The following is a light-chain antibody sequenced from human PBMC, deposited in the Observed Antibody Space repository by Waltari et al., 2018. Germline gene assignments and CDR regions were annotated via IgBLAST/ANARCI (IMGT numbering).Light chain of an antibody. CDR3: QALGTGAWV. CDR2: QDT. J-gene: IGLJ3*02. CDR1: ILGNKY. V-gene: IGLV3-1*01. Sequence: SYELTQPPSVSVSPGQTASIPCSGDILGNKYASGYQQKPGQSPRLVIYQDTKRPSGIPERFSGSKSANAATLTITGTQAMDEADYYCQALGTGAWVFGGGTKLTVL.